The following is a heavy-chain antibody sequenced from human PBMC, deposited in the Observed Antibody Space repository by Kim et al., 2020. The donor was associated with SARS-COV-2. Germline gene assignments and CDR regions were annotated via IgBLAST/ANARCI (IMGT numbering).Heavy chain of an antibody. CDR2: IIPIFGTA. Sequence: SVKVSCKASGGTFSSYAISWVRQAPGQGLEWMGGIIPIFGTANYAQKFQGRVTITADESTSTAYMELSSLRSEDTAVYYCARNILGETSGTGLLAYYYDSSGYSADAFDIWGQGTMVTVSS. CDR1: GGTFSSYA. CDR3: ARNILGETSGTGLLAYYYDSSGYSADAFDI. J-gene: IGHJ3*02. D-gene: IGHD3-22*01. V-gene: IGHV1-69*13.